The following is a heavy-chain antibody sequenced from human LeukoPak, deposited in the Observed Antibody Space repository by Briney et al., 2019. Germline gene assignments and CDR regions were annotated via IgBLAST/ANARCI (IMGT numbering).Heavy chain of an antibody. V-gene: IGHV4-39*07. D-gene: IGHD5-18*01. CDR2: IYYRGST. CDR1: GGSISSSSYY. CDR3: ASGYSYDLFDY. J-gene: IGHJ4*02. Sequence: PSETLSLTCTVSGGSISSSSYYWGWIRQPPGKGLEWIGNIYYRGSTYYTPSLNSRVTISVDTSKNQFSLKLSSVTAADTAVYYCASGYSYDLFDYWGQGTLVTVSS.